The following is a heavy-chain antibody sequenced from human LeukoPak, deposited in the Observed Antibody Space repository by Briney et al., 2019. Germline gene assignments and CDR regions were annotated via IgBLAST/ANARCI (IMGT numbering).Heavy chain of an antibody. D-gene: IGHD6-13*01. CDR1: GLTFSSYA. Sequence: GGSLRLSCAASGLTFSSYAMSWVRQAPGKGLEWVSAISGSGGSTYYADSVKGRFTISRDNSKNTLYLQMNSLRAEDTAVYYCAKDDIIAAAGSLGLSDYWGQGTLVTVSS. V-gene: IGHV3-23*01. CDR2: ISGSGGST. J-gene: IGHJ4*02. CDR3: AKDDIIAAAGSLGLSDY.